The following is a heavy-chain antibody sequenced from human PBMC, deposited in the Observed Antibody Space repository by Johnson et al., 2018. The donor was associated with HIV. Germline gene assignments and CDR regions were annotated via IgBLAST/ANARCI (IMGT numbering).Heavy chain of an antibody. CDR2: IQYDGSNK. J-gene: IGHJ3*02. V-gene: IGHV3-30*02. CDR1: GFIFSSSG. Sequence: QVQLVESGGGVVQPGGSLRLSCVASGFIFSSSGMHWVRQAPGKVLEWVAFIQYDGSNKFYVDSVKGRSTISRDNSKNTLYLQMNSLRPEDTAVYYCAKTLSPYYYDSSGYYQSYHSFDIWGQGTMVSVSS. D-gene: IGHD3-22*01. CDR3: AKTLSPYYYDSSGYYQSYHSFDI.